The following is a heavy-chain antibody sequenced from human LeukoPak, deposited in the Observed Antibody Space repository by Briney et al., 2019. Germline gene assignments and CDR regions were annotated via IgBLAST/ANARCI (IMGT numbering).Heavy chain of an antibody. D-gene: IGHD3-22*01. CDR2: IYYSGST. J-gene: IGHJ6*03. Sequence: SETLSLTCTVSGYSISSGYYWGWIRQPPGKGLEWIGYIYYSGSTNYNPSLKSRVTISVDTSKNQFSLKLSSVTAADTAVYYCARGYYDSSGYYSYYYYYYMDVWGKGTTVTVSS. CDR1: GYSISSGYY. V-gene: IGHV4-38-2*02. CDR3: ARGYYDSSGYYSYYYYYYMDV.